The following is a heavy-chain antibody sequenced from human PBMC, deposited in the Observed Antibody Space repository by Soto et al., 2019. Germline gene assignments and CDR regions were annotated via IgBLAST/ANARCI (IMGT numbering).Heavy chain of an antibody. V-gene: IGHV2-5*02. CDR1: GFSLSASGVG. J-gene: IGHJ6*02. CDR2: IYWDDDK. Sequence: QITLKESGPTLVKPSQTLTLTCTFSGFSLSASGVGVGWIRQPPGKALEWLALIYWDDDKRYSPSLKSRLTTIKXTXINQVVLTMTNMDPVDTGTYYCAHTSAFLYYYGMDVWGQGTTVTVSS. CDR3: AHTSAFLYYYGMDV.